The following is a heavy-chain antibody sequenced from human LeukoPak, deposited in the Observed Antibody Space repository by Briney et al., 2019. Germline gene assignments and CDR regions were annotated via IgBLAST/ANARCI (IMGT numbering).Heavy chain of an antibody. D-gene: IGHD1-7*01. CDR2: ISWNSGSI. CDR3: AKVGNYGLN. Sequence: AGGSLRLSCAASGFTFDDYAMPWVRQAPGKGLEWVSGISWNSGSIGYADSVKGRFTISRDNAKNTLYLQMNSLRAEDTAVYYCAKVGNYGLNWGQGTLVTVSS. CDR1: GFTFDDYA. J-gene: IGHJ4*02. V-gene: IGHV3-9*01.